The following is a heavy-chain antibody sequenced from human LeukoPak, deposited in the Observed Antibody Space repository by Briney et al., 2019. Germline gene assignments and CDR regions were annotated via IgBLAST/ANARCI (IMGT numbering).Heavy chain of an antibody. V-gene: IGHV3-23*01. CDR1: RFTFSSYA. CDR2: MSAGGGTI. Sequence: PGGSLRLSCAASRFTFSSYAMSWVRQAPGKGLEWVSSMSAGGGTIYYADSVKGRFAISRDNSKNTLFLQMSSLRTEDTALYYCAKVQQLATIYYFDFWGQGSLVTVSS. CDR3: AKVQQLATIYYFDF. D-gene: IGHD6-13*01. J-gene: IGHJ4*02.